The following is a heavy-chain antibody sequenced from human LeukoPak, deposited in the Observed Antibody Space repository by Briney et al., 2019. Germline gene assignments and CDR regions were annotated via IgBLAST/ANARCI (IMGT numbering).Heavy chain of an antibody. V-gene: IGHV3-74*01. CDR1: GFTLNTYW. J-gene: IGHJ6*03. CDR2: INTDGSST. CDR3: ARDRPMGV. Sequence: GGSLRPSCAASGFTLNTYWMHWVRQAPGKGLVWVSRINTDGSSTDYAESVKGRSTISRDNAKNTLYLQMNSLKPEDTAVYYCARDRPMGVWGKGTTVTVSS.